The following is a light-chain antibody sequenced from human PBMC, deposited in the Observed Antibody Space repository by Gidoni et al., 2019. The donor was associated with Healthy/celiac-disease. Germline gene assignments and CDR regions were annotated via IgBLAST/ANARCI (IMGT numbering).Light chain of an antibody. CDR2: YNN. Sequence: SVSTQPSSVPAAPGRKVTISSSGSSTNIGTNYVAWYQQPPGTAPKLLIYYNNKRPSGIPDRFSGSKSGTSATLGITGLQTGDEADYYCGTWDSSLISRVFGGGTKLTVL. CDR3: GTWDSSLISRV. CDR1: STNIGTNY. V-gene: IGLV1-51*01. J-gene: IGLJ3*02.